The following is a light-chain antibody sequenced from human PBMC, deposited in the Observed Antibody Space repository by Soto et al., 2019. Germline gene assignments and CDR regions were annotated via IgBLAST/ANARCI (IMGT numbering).Light chain of an antibody. CDR2: DVS. Sequence: ALTQPASVSGSPGQSITISCTGSSSDIGDYNYVSWCQQHPGKAPKLIIYDVSNRPSGVSNRFSGSKSGNTASLTISGLQADDEADYYCSSYTSSNALYVFGTGTKLTVL. CDR1: SSDIGDYNY. V-gene: IGLV2-14*03. J-gene: IGLJ1*01. CDR3: SSYTSSNALYV.